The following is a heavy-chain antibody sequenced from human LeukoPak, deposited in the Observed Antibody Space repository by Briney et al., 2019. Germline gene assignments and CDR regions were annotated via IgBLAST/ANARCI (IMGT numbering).Heavy chain of an antibody. CDR2: ISGSGGST. D-gene: IGHD3-10*01. CDR1: GFTFSSYA. CDR3: AKGDYYYGSGSYRGGYYFDY. J-gene: IGHJ4*02. V-gene: IGHV3-23*01. Sequence: GGSLRLSCAASGFTFSSYAMSWVCQAPGKGLEWVSVISGSGGSTYYADSVKGRFTLSRDNSKNTLYLQMNSLRAEDTAVYYCAKGDYYYGSGSYRGGYYFDYWGQGTLVTVSS.